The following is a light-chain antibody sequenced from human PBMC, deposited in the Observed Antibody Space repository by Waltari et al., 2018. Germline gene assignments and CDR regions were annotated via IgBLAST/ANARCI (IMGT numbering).Light chain of an antibody. J-gene: IGKJ2*03. Sequence: DIQMTQSPSSLAASVGDRVTITCRASENVYNYLNWYQQKPGKAPKFLIYKASSLQSGVPSRVSGSGSGTDYTFTISSLQSEDVATYYCQHGYGTPYSFGQGTKVEIK. V-gene: IGKV1-39*01. CDR1: ENVYNY. CDR2: KAS. CDR3: QHGYGTPYS.